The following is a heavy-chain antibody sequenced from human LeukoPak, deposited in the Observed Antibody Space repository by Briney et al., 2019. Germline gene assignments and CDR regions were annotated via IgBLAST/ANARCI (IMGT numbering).Heavy chain of an antibody. CDR1: GFTLSHYA. CDR2: IYYSGSS. D-gene: IGHD3-10*01. Sequence: PGGSLRLSCSMSGFTLSHYAMSWVRQAPGKGLEWLGSIYYSGSSYYHPSLKSRVTISVDTSKSQFSLKLRSVTAADTAVYYCARHAKSRSMVRGVIITYWFDPWGQGTLVTVSS. J-gene: IGHJ5*02. V-gene: IGHV4-39*01. CDR3: ARHAKSRSMVRGVIITYWFDP.